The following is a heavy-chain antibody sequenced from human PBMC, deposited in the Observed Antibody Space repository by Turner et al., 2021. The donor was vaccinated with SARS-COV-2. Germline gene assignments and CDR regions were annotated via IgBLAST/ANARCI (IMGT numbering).Heavy chain of an antibody. V-gene: IGHV4-59*08. Sequence: VQLLESGPGLVKHSETLSLTCTVAGGSISGSYWSWNRQHPGKGLEWIGYIYHTWNTNYNPSLRGRAIMSVDTSVNNCSLKLTSVTAADTAVYHCARLGIGTCNIVTNWGQGTLVTVSS. D-gene: IGHD4-17*01. CDR1: GGSISGSY. J-gene: IGHJ4*02. CDR3: ARLGIGTCNIVTN. CDR2: IYHTWNT.